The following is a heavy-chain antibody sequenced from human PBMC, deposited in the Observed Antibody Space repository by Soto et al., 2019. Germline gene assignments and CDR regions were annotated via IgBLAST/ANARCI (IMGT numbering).Heavy chain of an antibody. Sequence: ASVKVSCKVSGYTLTELSMHWVRQAPGKGLEWMGGFDPEDGETIYAQKFQGRVTMTEDTSTDTAYMELSSLRSEDTAVYYCATGLHPRVWVWGGDYFDYWGQGTLVTVSS. J-gene: IGHJ4*02. D-gene: IGHD3-16*01. CDR2: FDPEDGET. CDR3: ATGLHPRVWVWGGDYFDY. V-gene: IGHV1-24*01. CDR1: GYTLTELS.